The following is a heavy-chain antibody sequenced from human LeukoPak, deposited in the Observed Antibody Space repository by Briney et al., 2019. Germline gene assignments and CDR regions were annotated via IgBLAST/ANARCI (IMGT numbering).Heavy chain of an antibody. V-gene: IGHV4-30-2*01. J-gene: IGHJ3*02. CDR3: ARGGHGDYNDAFDI. D-gene: IGHD4-17*01. CDR2: IYHSGST. Sequence: TPSETLSLTCAVSGGSISSGGYSWSWIRQPLGKGLEWIGYIYHSGSTYYNPSLKSRVTISVDRSKNQFSLKLSSVTAADTAVYYCARGGHGDYNDAFDIWGQGTMVTVSS. CDR1: GGSISSGGYS.